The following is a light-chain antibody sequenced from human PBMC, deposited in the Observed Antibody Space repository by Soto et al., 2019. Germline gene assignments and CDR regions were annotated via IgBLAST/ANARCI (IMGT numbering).Light chain of an antibody. CDR3: QHYAYVWT. J-gene: IGKJ1*01. CDR2: DAS. V-gene: IGKV1-5*01. Sequence: DIQMTQSPSTLSASVGDRVTITCRASQYISDRLAWYQQKPGKAPKVLIFDASNLESGVPSRFSASGSGTEFSLTINSLQPDDFATYYCQHYAYVWTFGQGTK. CDR1: QYISDR.